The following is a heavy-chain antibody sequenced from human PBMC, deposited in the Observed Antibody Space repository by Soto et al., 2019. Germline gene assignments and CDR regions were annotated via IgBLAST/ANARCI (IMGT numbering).Heavy chain of an antibody. D-gene: IGHD3-10*01. CDR3: AREVTMVRGVMRDYYYYYYLDV. CDR1: GGSISSYY. CDR2: IYYSGST. J-gene: IGHJ6*03. V-gene: IGHV4-59*01. Sequence: TLSLTCTVSGGSISSYYWSWIRQPPGKGLEWIGYIYYSGSTNYNPSLKSRVTISVDTSKNQFSLKLSSVTAADTAVYYCAREVTMVRGVMRDYYYYYYLDVWGKGTTVTVSS.